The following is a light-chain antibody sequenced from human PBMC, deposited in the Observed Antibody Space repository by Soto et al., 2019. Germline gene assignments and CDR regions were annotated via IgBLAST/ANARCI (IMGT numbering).Light chain of an antibody. CDR1: QTIDNT. V-gene: IGKV3-15*01. J-gene: IGKJ2*01. CDR3: QHYNYWPYT. CDR2: DAS. Sequence: EIVMTQSPATLSLSPGERATLSCRASQTIDNTLAWYQRKPGQAPRLLIYDASTRATGVPARFSGSGSGTDFNLTISSLQSEDFAVYYCQHYNYWPYTFGQGTKVEI.